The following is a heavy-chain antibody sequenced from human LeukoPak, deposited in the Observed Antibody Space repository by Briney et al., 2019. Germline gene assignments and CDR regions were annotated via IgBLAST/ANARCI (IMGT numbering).Heavy chain of an antibody. CDR2: ISDDGSTE. J-gene: IGHJ4*01. D-gene: IGHD1-26*01. Sequence: AGGSLRLSCAASGFTFSRYGMHWVRQAPGKGLEWVAVISDDGSTEYYADSVKGRFTISRDNSKNTLYLQMSSLRAEDTAVYYCAKEGASGSPYCFDYWGQEPWSPSPQ. CDR1: GFTFSRYG. V-gene: IGHV3-30*18. CDR3: AKEGASGSPYCFDY.